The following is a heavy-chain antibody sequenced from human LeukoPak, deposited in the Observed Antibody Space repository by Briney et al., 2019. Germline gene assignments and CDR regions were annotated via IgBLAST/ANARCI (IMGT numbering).Heavy chain of an antibody. CDR3: ARDSEELWFGEWGGAFDI. Sequence: GRSLRLSCTASGFTFSTYAIHWVRQAPGKGLEWVAVIWYDGSNKYYADSVKGRFTISRDNSKNTMYLQMNSLRAEDTAVYYCARDSEELWFGEWGGAFDIWGQGTMVTV. J-gene: IGHJ3*02. CDR2: IWYDGSNK. CDR1: GFTFSTYA. V-gene: IGHV3-33*01. D-gene: IGHD3-10*01.